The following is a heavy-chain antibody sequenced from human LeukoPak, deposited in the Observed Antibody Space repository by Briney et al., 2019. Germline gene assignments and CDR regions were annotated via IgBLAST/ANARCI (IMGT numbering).Heavy chain of an antibody. V-gene: IGHV4-34*01. CDR1: GGSFSGYY. CDR3: ARVGVGYYDFWSGYSHHFDY. J-gene: IGHJ4*02. Sequence: SETLSLTCAVYGGSFSGYYWSWIRQPPGKGLEWIGEINHSGSTNYNPSLKSRVTISVDTSKNQFSLKPSSVTAADTAVYYCARVGVGYYDFWSGYSHHFDYWGQGTLVTVSS. D-gene: IGHD3-3*01. CDR2: INHSGST.